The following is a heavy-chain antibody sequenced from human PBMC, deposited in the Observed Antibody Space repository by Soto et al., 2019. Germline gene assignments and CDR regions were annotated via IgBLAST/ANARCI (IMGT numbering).Heavy chain of an antibody. CDR3: AKDWRSYYHDSSGLLDY. Sequence: QVQLVESGGGVVQPGRSLRLSCAASGFIFSSYGMHWVRQAPGKGLEWVAVISYDGSNKNYADSVKGRFTIATDNSKNTLYLETQSLRAENTAVYYCAKDWRSYYHDSSGLLDYWGQGTLVTVSS. V-gene: IGHV3-30*18. D-gene: IGHD3-22*01. CDR2: ISYDGSNK. CDR1: GFIFSSYG. J-gene: IGHJ4*02.